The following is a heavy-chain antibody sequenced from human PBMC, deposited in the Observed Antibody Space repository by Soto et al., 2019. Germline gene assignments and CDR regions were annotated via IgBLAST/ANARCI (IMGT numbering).Heavy chain of an antibody. CDR2: ASPDGTST. Sequence: EVQLVEFGGGLVQPGGSLRLSCAASGFTFSSFWMHWVRQAPGKGLEWVSRASPDGTSTSYADSVKGRFTISRDNAKNTLFMQMNSLRAEDTAVYYCTRHGSGDYFLFDPWGQGTLVTVSS. CDR3: TRHGSGDYFLFDP. CDR1: GFTFSSFW. J-gene: IGHJ5*02. D-gene: IGHD4-17*01. V-gene: IGHV3-74*01.